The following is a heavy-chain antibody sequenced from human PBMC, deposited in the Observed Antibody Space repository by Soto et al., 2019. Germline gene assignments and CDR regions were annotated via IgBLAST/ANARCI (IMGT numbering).Heavy chain of an antibody. CDR3: ATGSTGDCSSTSCLYYFGF. CDR1: GFPFNTXA. V-gene: IGHV3-23*01. Sequence: LXLXCAASGFPFNTXAMNWVGQAPGNRLEWVSTVSGSDDSTYYAYSVKGRFTISRDNSKNTLHLQMNTLRAEYTDVYYRATGSTGDCSSTSCLYYFGFWGQGTLSTVS. D-gene: IGHD2-2*01. J-gene: IGHJ4*02. CDR2: VSGSDDST.